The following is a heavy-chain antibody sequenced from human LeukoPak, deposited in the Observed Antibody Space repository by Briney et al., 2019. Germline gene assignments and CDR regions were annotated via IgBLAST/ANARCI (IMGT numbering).Heavy chain of an antibody. D-gene: IGHD4/OR15-4a*01. J-gene: IGHJ6*03. V-gene: IGHV3-9*01. CDR3: AKDGCARDPYSYCYYMDV. Sequence: GGSLRLSCAASGFTFDDYAMPWVRQAPGKGLEWVSGISWNSGSIGYADSVKGRFTISRDNAKNSLYLQMNSLSAEATALSYCAKDGCARDPYSYCYYMDVWGKGTTVTVSS. CDR1: GFTFDDYA. CDR2: ISWNSGSI.